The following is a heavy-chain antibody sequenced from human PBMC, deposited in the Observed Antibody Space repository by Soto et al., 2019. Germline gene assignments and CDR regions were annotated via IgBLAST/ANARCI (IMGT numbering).Heavy chain of an antibody. CDR3: ARVNRDYYDSSGYSRPFDY. Sequence: WASVKVSCKASGGTFSSYAISWVRQAPGQGLEWMGGIIPIFGTANYAQKFQGRVTITADESTSTAYMELSSLRSEDTAVYYCARVNRDYYDSSGYSRPFDYWGQGTLVTVSS. D-gene: IGHD3-22*01. CDR1: GGTFSSYA. CDR2: IIPIFGTA. J-gene: IGHJ4*02. V-gene: IGHV1-69*13.